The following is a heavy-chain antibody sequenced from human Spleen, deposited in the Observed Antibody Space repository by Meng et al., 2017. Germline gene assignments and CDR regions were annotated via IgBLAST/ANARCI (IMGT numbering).Heavy chain of an antibody. V-gene: IGHV5-51*01. CDR2: IYPADSET. J-gene: IGHJ4*02. D-gene: IGHD1-26*01. Sequence: GESLKISCKGCGYSFPSTWIGWVRQMPGKGMEWMGIIYPADSETRYSPSFQGQVTISADLSISTAYLQWSSLKASDTAMYYCARRGAAGSYLFDYWGQGTLVTVSS. CDR1: GYSFPSTW. CDR3: ARRGAAGSYLFDY.